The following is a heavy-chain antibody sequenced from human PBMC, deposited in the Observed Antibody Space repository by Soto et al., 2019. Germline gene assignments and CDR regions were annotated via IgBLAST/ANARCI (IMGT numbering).Heavy chain of an antibody. D-gene: IGHD5-18*01. CDR1: GGSISSYY. V-gene: IGHV4-59*01. J-gene: IGHJ6*02. Sequence: QVQLQESGPGLVKPSETLSLTCTVSGGSISSYYWSWIRQPPGKGLEWIGYIYYSGSTNYNPSLKSRVTISVDTSKNQFSLKLSSVTAADTAVYYCARDSSGYSYGYDGMDVWGQGTTVTASS. CDR2: IYYSGST. CDR3: ARDSSGYSYGYDGMDV.